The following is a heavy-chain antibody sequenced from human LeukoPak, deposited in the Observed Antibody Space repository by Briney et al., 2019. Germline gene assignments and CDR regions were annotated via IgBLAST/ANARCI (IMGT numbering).Heavy chain of an antibody. CDR1: GFTFSSFG. J-gene: IGHJ4*02. CDR2: ISYYGNNK. V-gene: IGHV3-30*18. CDR3: AKDVDLGATAYYLDY. Sequence: GGSLRLSCAASGFTFSSFGMHWVRQAPGTGLEWVAVISYYGNNKYYADSVKGRFTISRDISQNTLYPQMNSLRAEDTAIYYCAKDVDLGATAYYLDYWGQGTLVTVSS. D-gene: IGHD1-26*01.